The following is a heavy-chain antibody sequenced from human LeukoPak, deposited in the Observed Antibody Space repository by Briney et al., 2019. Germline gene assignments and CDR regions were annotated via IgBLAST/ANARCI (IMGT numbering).Heavy chain of an antibody. Sequence: ASVKVSCKASGYTFTSYYMHWVRQAPGQGLEWMGIINPSGGSTSYAQKFQGRVTMTRDTSTSTVYMELSSLRSEDTAVYYCARDGGWGITTIFARPYFLDYWGQGALVTVSS. D-gene: IGHD3-3*01. CDR1: GYTFTSYY. V-gene: IGHV1-46*01. CDR2: INPSGGST. CDR3: ARDGGWGITTIFARPYFLDY. J-gene: IGHJ4*02.